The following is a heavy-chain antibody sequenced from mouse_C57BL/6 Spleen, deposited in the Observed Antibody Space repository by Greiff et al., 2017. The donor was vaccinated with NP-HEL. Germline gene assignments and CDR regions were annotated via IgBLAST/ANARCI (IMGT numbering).Heavy chain of an antibody. V-gene: IGHV14-4*01. J-gene: IGHJ4*01. D-gene: IGHD1-1*01. CDR2: IDPENGDT. CDR1: GFNIKDDY. Sequence: VQLQQSGAELVRPGASVKLSCTASGFNIKDDYMHWVKQRPEQGLEWIGWIDPENGDTEYASKFQGKATITADTSSNTAYLQLSSLTSEDTAVCYCTARSTYAMDYWGQGTSVTVSS. CDR3: TARSTYAMDY.